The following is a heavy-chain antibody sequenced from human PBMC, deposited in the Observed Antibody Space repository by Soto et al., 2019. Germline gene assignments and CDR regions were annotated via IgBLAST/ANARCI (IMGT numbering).Heavy chain of an antibody. D-gene: IGHD3-22*01. CDR2: IYYSGST. CDR3: ARQTYYYDKFDP. Sequence: SETLSLTCTVSGGSISSSSYYWGWIRQPPGKGLEWIGSIYYSGSTYYNPSLKSRVTISVDTSKNQFSLKLSSVTAADTAVYYCARQTYYYDKFDPCGQGTLVTVSS. V-gene: IGHV4-39*01. J-gene: IGHJ5*02. CDR1: GGSISSSSYY.